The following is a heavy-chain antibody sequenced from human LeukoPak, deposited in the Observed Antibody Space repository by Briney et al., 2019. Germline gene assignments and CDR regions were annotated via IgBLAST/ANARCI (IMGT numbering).Heavy chain of an antibody. CDR2: IYYSGST. V-gene: IGHV4-39*01. J-gene: IGHJ4*02. Sequence: SETLSLTCTVSGGSISSRNHHWDWNRQPPGKGLEWIGNIYYSGSTYYNPSLKSRVTISVDTSRNHFSLRLSSVTAADTAVYYDYWGQGTLVTVSS. CDR3: Y. CDR1: GGSISSRNHH.